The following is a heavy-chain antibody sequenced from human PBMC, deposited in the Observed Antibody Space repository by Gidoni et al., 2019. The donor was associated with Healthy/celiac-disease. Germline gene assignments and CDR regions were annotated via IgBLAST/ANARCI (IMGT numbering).Heavy chain of an antibody. D-gene: IGHD6-13*01. CDR3: AREGREQQLLSNWFDP. V-gene: IGHV4-59*01. CDR2: IYYSGST. CDR1: GGSISSYY. J-gene: IGHJ5*02. Sequence: QVQLQESGPGLVKPSETLSLTCTVSGGSISSYYWSWIRQPPGKGLEWIGYIYYSGSTNYNPSLKSRVTISVDTSKNQFSLKLSSVTAADTAVYYCAREGREQQLLSNWFDPWGQGTLVTVSS.